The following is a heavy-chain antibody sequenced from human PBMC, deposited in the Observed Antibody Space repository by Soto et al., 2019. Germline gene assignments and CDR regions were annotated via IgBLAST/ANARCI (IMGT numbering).Heavy chain of an antibody. Sequence: QVQLQESGPGLVKPSQTLSLTCTVSGGSISSGDYYWSWIRQPPGKGLEWIGYIYYSGSTYYNPSLTSRVTISVDTSKNQFSLKLSSVTAAYTAVYYCARVDNWSDLPYYCCGMDVWGQGTTVTVSS. CDR3: ARVDNWSDLPYYCCGMDV. J-gene: IGHJ6*02. CDR2: IYYSGST. CDR1: GGSISSGDYY. V-gene: IGHV4-30-4*01. D-gene: IGHD3-3*01.